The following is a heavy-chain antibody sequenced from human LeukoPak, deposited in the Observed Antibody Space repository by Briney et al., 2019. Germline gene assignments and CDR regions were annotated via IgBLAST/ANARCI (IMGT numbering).Heavy chain of an antibody. D-gene: IGHD4-17*01. J-gene: IGHJ4*02. V-gene: IGHV3-30-3*01. Sequence: PGRSLRLSCAASGFTFSSYAMLWVRQAPGKGLEWVAVISYDGSNKYYADSVKGRFTISRDNSKNTLYLQMNSLRAEDTAVYYCAREFGDYGDYWGQGTLVTVSS. CDR1: GFTFSSYA. CDR2: ISYDGSNK. CDR3: AREFGDYGDY.